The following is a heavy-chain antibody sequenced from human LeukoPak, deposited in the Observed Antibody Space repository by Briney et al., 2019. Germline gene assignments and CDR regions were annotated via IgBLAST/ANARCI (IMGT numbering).Heavy chain of an antibody. CDR3: ARGEQSLVI. J-gene: IGHJ4*02. Sequence: SETLSLTCTVSGGSISSYYWSWIRQPPGKGLEWIGYIYYSGSTNYNPSLKSRVTISVDTSKSQSSLKLSSVTAADTAVYYCARGEQSLVIWGQGTLVTVSS. CDR1: GGSISSYY. D-gene: IGHD6-19*01. CDR2: IYYSGST. V-gene: IGHV4-59*01.